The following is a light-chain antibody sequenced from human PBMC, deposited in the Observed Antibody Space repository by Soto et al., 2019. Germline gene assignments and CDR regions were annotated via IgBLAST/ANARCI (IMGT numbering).Light chain of an antibody. Sequence: EILLTQSPATLSLSPGERATLSCRASQSVGTNLAWYQQKPGQAPRLLIYDASNMATGIPARFSGSGSGTDFTLTISSLEPEDFAVYYCQQRTNWPPWTFGQGTKVEIK. V-gene: IGKV3-11*01. CDR3: QQRTNWPPWT. CDR2: DAS. CDR1: QSVGTN. J-gene: IGKJ1*01.